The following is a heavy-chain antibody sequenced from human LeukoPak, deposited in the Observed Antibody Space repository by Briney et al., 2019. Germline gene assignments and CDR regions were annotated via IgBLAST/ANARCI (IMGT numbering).Heavy chain of an antibody. CDR3: ARDRRVYYDSSGYYSGSYWYFDL. J-gene: IGHJ2*01. V-gene: IGHV4-4*07. D-gene: IGHD3-22*01. Sequence: PSETLSLTCTVSGGSISSYYWSWIRQPAGKGLEWIGRIYTSGSTNYNPSLKSRVTMSVDTSKNQFSLKLSSVTAADTVVYYCARDRRVYYDSSGYYSGSYWYFDLWGRGTLVTVSS. CDR1: GGSISSYY. CDR2: IYTSGST.